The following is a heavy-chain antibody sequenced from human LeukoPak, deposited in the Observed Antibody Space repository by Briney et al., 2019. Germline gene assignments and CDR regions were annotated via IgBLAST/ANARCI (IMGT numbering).Heavy chain of an antibody. J-gene: IGHJ4*02. D-gene: IGHD6-6*01. V-gene: IGHV1-2*02. CDR2: VNPNTGTT. Sequence: ASVKVSCKASGYTFTSYYIHWVRQAPGQGLEWMGWVNPNTGTTNYAQKFQGRVTLTRDTSISTAYMELSSLTSDDTAVYYCARQSYGSSYYFDYWGQGTLVTVSS. CDR3: ARQSYGSSYYFDY. CDR1: GYTFTSYY.